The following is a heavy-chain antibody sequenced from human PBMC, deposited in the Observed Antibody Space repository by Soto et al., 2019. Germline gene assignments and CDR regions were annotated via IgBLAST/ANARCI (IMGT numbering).Heavy chain of an antibody. Sequence: PXXTLSLPFTVSGDSISSYYWHWIRQPPGKGLEWIGYIYYSGSTNSNPSLKSRVTISVDTSKNQFSLKLSYVTAADTAVYYCARGNHYSGHDYWGQGTLVTVSS. V-gene: IGHV4-59*01. D-gene: IGHD5-12*01. CDR2: IYYSGST. CDR3: ARGNHYSGHDY. J-gene: IGHJ4*02. CDR1: GDSISSYY.